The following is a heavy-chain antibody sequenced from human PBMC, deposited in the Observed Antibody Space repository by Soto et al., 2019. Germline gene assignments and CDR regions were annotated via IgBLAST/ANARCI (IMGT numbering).Heavy chain of an antibody. CDR2: IYYSGST. Sequence: SETLSLTCTVSGGSISSSSYYWGWIRQPPGKGQEWIGSIYYSGSTYYNPSLKSRVTISVGTSKNQFSLKLSSVTAADTAVYYCARHRVGRYCSGGSCYYLKYYFDYWGQGTLVTVSS. J-gene: IGHJ4*02. D-gene: IGHD2-15*01. CDR1: GGSISSSSYY. V-gene: IGHV4-39*01. CDR3: ARHRVGRYCSGGSCYYLKYYFDY.